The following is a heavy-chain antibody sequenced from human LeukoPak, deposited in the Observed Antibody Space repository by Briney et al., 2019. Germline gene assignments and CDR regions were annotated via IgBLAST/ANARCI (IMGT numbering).Heavy chain of an antibody. V-gene: IGHV3-9*01. J-gene: IGHJ2*01. CDR3: AKGYSSSWYWYFDL. Sequence: GGSLRLSCAASGFTFDDYAMHWVRQAPGKGLEWVSGISWNSGSIGYADSVKGRFTISRDNAKNSLYLQMNSLRAEDTALYYCAKGYSSSWYWYFDLWGRGTLVTVSS. CDR1: GFTFDDYA. D-gene: IGHD6-13*01. CDR2: ISWNSGSI.